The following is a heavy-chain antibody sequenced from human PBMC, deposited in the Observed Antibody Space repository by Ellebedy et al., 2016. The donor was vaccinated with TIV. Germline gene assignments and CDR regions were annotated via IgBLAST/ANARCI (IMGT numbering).Heavy chain of an antibody. CDR3: ARVDPGYYFDY. V-gene: IGHV4-31*03. CDR1: GGSISSGGYY. J-gene: IGHJ4*02. CDR2: IYYSGST. Sequence: LRLXXTVSGGSISSGGYYWSWIRQHPGKGLEWIGYIYYSGSTYYNPSLKSRVTISVDTSKNQFSLKLSSVTAADTAVYYCARVDPGYYFDYWGQGTLVTVSS. D-gene: IGHD1-14*01.